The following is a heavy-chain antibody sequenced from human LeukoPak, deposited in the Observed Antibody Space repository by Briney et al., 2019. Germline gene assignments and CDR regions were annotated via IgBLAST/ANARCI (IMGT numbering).Heavy chain of an antibody. CDR2: IYSGGST. Sequence: GGSLRLSCAASGFTFSSNYMSWVRQAPGKGLEWVSVIYSGGSTYYADSVKGRFTISRDNSKNTLYLQMNSLRAEDTAVYYCARDAPRAPYYYGSGSSETPPLYYYYGMDVWGQGTTVTVSS. CDR3: ARDAPRAPYYYGSGSSETPPLYYYYGMDV. D-gene: IGHD3-10*01. V-gene: IGHV3-53*01. J-gene: IGHJ6*02. CDR1: GFTFSSNY.